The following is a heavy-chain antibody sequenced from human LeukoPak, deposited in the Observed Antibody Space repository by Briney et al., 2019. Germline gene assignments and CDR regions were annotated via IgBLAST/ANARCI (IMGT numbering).Heavy chain of an antibody. J-gene: IGHJ6*02. V-gene: IGHV3-11*01. D-gene: IGHD4-17*01. Sequence: GGSLRLSCAASGFTFSDYYMSWIRQAPGKGLEWVSYISSSGSTIYYADSVKGRFTISRDNAKNSLYLQMNSLRAEDTAVYYCAKDPDYAGHYYYYYGMDVWGQGTTVTVSS. CDR1: GFTFSDYY. CDR3: AKDPDYAGHYYYYYGMDV. CDR2: ISSSGSTI.